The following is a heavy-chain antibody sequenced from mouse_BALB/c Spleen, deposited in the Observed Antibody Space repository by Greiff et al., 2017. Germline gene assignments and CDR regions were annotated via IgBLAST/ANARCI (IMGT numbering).Heavy chain of an antibody. CDR3: ARDFYGNPAWFAY. CDR2: ISDGGSYT. CDR1: GFTFSDYY. D-gene: IGHD2-1*01. V-gene: IGHV5-4*02. Sequence: EVQVVESGGGLVKPGGSLKLSCAASGFTFSDYYMYWVRQTPEKRLEWVATISDGGSYTYYPDSVKGRFTISRDNAKNNLYLQMSSLKSEDTAMYYCARDFYGNPAWFAYWGQGTLVTVSA. J-gene: IGHJ3*01.